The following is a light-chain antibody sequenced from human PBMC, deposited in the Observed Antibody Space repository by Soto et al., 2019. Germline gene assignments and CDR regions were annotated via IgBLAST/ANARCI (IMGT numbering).Light chain of an antibody. CDR1: SSDVGGYNY. CDR3: SSYTSSYAGV. V-gene: IGLV2-14*01. Sequence: QSALTQPASVSGSPGQSITISCTGTSSDVGGYNYVSWYQQHPVKAPKLMICEVTNRPSVVSNRFSCSNSGNTASLTISGLQDEDEADYYCSSYTSSYAGVFGGGTKLTVL. CDR2: EVT. J-gene: IGLJ3*02.